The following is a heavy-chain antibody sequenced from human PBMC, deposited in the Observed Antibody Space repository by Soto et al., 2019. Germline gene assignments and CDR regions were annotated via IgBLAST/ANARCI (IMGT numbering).Heavy chain of an antibody. J-gene: IGHJ5*02. CDR1: GDSIGSGNKY. CDR2: VYFSGNT. CDR3: GSVRPSGYVLS. Sequence: LSLTCTVSGDSIGSGNKYWTWIRQSPGKGLEWIGYVYFSGNTNYNPSLKSRVTISIDTSKNQFSLRLASVTAADTAFYYCGSVRPSGYVLSWGQGALVTVSS. V-gene: IGHV4-61*01. D-gene: IGHD6-25*01.